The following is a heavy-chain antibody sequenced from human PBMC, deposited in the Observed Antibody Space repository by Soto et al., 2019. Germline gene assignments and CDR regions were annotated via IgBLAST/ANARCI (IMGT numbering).Heavy chain of an antibody. CDR1: GGSFSGYY. D-gene: IGHD5-18*01. Sequence: SEPLSLTCAVYGGSFSGYYWSWIRQPPGKGLEWIGEINHSGSTNYNPSLKSRVTISVDTSKNQFSLKLSSVTAADTAVYYCARGPPSWVQPWLSSDYYYGMDVWGQGTTVTVSS. V-gene: IGHV4-34*01. J-gene: IGHJ6*02. CDR3: ARGPPSWVQPWLSSDYYYGMDV. CDR2: INHSGST.